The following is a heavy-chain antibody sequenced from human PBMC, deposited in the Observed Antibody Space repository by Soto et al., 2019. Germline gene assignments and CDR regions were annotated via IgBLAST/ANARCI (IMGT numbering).Heavy chain of an antibody. J-gene: IGHJ5*02. D-gene: IGHD2-8*01. V-gene: IGHV4-4*02. Sequence: QVQLQESGPGLVTPSGTLSLTCTVSGVSISSSNWWTWVRQAPGKGREWIGEMYPSGGTTYNPALQNRVTISVDNSKNHLSLTLTSVTAADTAVYYCARCLHCSNGGRFDPWGRGALVTVSS. CDR3: ARCLHCSNGGRFDP. CDR1: GVSISSSNW. CDR2: MYPSGGT.